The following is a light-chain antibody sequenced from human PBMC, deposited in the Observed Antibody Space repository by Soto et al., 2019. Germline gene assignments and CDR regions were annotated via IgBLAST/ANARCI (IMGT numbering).Light chain of an antibody. Sequence: QSVLTQPPSASGTPGQRVTISCSGSSSNIGVDYVCWYQQLPGTAPKLLIYGNGNRPSGVPDRFSGSKSGTSASLAITGLQAEDEADYYCQSYDSSLSGSEVFGTGTKLTVL. CDR3: QSYDSSLSGSEV. CDR1: SSNIGVDY. CDR2: GNG. J-gene: IGLJ1*01. V-gene: IGLV1-40*01.